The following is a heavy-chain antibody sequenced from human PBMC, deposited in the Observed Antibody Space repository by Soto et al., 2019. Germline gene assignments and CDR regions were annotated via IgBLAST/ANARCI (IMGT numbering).Heavy chain of an antibody. CDR1: GGSISSYY. CDR3: ARVSYGVPNTYFDY. D-gene: IGHD4-17*01. CDR2: IYYSGST. Sequence: SETLSLTCTVSGGSISSYYWSWIRQPPGKGLEWIGYIYYSGSTNYNPSLKSRVTISVDTSKNQFSLKLSSVTAADTAVYYCARVSYGVPNTYFDYWGQGTLVTISS. V-gene: IGHV4-59*01. J-gene: IGHJ4*02.